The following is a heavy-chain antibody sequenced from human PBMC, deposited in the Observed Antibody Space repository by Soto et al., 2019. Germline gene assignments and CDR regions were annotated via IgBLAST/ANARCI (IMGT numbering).Heavy chain of an antibody. CDR1: GGSFSGYY. CDR3: ARGPGIVVVPGKTFDP. CDR2: INHSGST. Sequence: QVQLQQWGAGLLKPSETLSLTCAVYGGSFSGYYWSWIRQPPGKGLEWIGEINHSGSTNYNPSLKSRVTISVDTSKNQFSLKLSSVTAADTAVYYCARGPGIVVVPGKTFDPWGQGTLVTVSS. D-gene: IGHD2-2*01. J-gene: IGHJ5*02. V-gene: IGHV4-34*01.